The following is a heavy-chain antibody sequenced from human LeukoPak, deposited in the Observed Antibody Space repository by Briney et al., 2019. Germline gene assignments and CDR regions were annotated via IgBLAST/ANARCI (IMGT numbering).Heavy chain of an antibody. V-gene: IGHV1-8*01. D-gene: IGHD3-10*01. J-gene: IGHJ4*02. CDR2: LNPDSGRT. CDR1: GYIFNNFD. Sequence: ASVKVSCKPSGYIFNNFDINWVRQATGQGLECLGWLNPDSGRTGYAPKFQGRVTMTRSTSTGTFYMELSSLRSEDTAVYYCARTMVRGVPGFDYWGQGTLVTVSS. CDR3: ARTMVRGVPGFDY.